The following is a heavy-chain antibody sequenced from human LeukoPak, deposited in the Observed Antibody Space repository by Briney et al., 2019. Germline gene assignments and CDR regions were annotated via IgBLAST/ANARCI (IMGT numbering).Heavy chain of an antibody. J-gene: IGHJ6*02. D-gene: IGHD6-19*01. Sequence: GGSLSLSCAASGFSFSDYYMSWIRQAPGKGLEWISYISTSGDTIYYADSVKGRFTISRDNAKNSLYLQMNSLRAEDTAVYYCAKSPVSYYYYGMDVWGQGTTVTVSS. CDR3: AKSPVSYYYYGMDV. CDR2: ISTSGDTI. CDR1: GFSFSDYY. V-gene: IGHV3-11*01.